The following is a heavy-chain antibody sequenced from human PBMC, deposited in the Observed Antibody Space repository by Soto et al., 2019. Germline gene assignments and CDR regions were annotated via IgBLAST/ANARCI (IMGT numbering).Heavy chain of an antibody. CDR2: ISSSSSYI. Sequence: EVQLVESGGGLVKPGGSLRLSCAASGFTFSSYSMNWVRQAPGKGLEWVSSISSSSSYIYYAVSVKGRFTISRDNAKNSLYLQMNSLRAEDTAVYYCARAGYCSGGSCYSDFYFDYWGQGTLVTVSS. CDR1: GFTFSSYS. CDR3: ARAGYCSGGSCYSDFYFDY. D-gene: IGHD2-15*01. J-gene: IGHJ4*02. V-gene: IGHV3-21*01.